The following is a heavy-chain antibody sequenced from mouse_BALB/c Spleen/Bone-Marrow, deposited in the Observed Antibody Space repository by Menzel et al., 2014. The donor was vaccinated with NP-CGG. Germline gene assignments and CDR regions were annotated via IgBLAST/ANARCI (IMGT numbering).Heavy chain of an antibody. Sequence: VQLQQSGAELAKPGASVKMPCKASGYTFTSYWMHWVKQRPGQGLEWIGYINPSTGYTEYNQKFKDKATLTADKSSSTAYMQLSSLTSEDSAVYYCARGVRGYDGFAYWGQGTLVTVSA. J-gene: IGHJ3*01. CDR3: ARGVRGYDGFAY. CDR2: INPSTGYT. CDR1: GYTFTSYW. D-gene: IGHD2-2*01. V-gene: IGHV1-7*01.